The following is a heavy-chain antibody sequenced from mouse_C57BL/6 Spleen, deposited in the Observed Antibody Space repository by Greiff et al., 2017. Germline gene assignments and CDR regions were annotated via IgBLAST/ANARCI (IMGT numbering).Heavy chain of an antibody. CDR2: IDPSGSYT. D-gene: IGHD1-1*01. Sequence: QVQLQQPGAELVKPGASVKLSCKASGYTFTSYWMQWVKQRPGQGLEWIGEIDPSGSYTNYNQKFKGKATLTVDTSSSTAYMQLSSLTSEASAVYYCARKRYGSSRSYAMDYWGQGTSVTVSS. CDR3: ARKRYGSSRSYAMDY. J-gene: IGHJ4*01. CDR1: GYTFTSYW. V-gene: IGHV1-50*01.